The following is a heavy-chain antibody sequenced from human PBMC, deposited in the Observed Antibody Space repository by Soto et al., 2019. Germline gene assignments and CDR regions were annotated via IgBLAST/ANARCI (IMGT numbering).Heavy chain of an antibody. CDR3: VKAVQYCSGGSCYSYYGMDV. D-gene: IGHD2-15*01. CDR1: GGTFSSYS. V-gene: IGHV1-69*01. J-gene: IGHJ6*02. CDR2: IIPIFGTA. Sequence: QVQLVQSGAEVKKPGSSVKVSCKASGGTFSSYSIIWVRQAPGQGLEWMGGIIPIFGTANYAQKFPGRVTITVDESTSTAYMEHSIWRSEDTAVYYWVKAVQYCSGGSCYSYYGMDVLGQGSTANV.